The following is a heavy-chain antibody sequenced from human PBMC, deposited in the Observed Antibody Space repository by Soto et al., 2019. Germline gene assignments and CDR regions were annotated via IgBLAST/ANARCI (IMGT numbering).Heavy chain of an antibody. Sequence: GESLKISCKSSGYSFTSYWIGWVRQMPGKGLEWMGIIYPGDSDTRYSPSFQDQVTISADKSISTAYLQWSSLKASDTAMYYCARGGPLGARREDWFDPWGQGTLVTVS. D-gene: IGHD1-26*01. V-gene: IGHV5-51*01. CDR1: GYSFTSYW. CDR3: ARGGPLGARREDWFDP. CDR2: IYPGDSDT. J-gene: IGHJ5*02.